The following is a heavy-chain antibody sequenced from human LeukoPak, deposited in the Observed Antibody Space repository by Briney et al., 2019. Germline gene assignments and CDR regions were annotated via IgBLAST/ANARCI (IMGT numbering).Heavy chain of an antibody. J-gene: IGHJ4*02. Sequence: QPGGSLRLSCAASGFTFSNFYMNWVRQAPGKGLEWVANIKQDGSEKYYVDSVKGRFTISRDNAKTSLYLQMNSLSAEDTAAYYCVRERQYGSGSFHTFDYWGQGTLVTVSS. CDR3: VRERQYGSGSFHTFDY. D-gene: IGHD3-10*01. V-gene: IGHV3-7*04. CDR2: IKQDGSEK. CDR1: GFTFSNFY.